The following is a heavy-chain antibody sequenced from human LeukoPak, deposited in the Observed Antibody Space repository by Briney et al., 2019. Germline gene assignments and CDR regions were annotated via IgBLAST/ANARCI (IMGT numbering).Heavy chain of an antibody. CDR1: GFTFSSYE. CDR3: ARGRPTYYDFWSGYYHGAFDI. V-gene: IGHV3-48*03. Sequence: GGSLRLSCAASGFTFSSYEMNGVRQAPGKGLEWVSYISSSGSTIYYADSVKGRFTISRDNAKNSLYLQMNSLRAEDTAVYYCARGRPTYYDFWSGYYHGAFDIWGQGTMVTVSS. J-gene: IGHJ3*02. D-gene: IGHD3-3*01. CDR2: ISSSGSTI.